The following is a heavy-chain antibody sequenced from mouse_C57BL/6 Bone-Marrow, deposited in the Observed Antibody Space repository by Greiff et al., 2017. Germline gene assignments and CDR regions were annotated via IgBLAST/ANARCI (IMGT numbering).Heavy chain of an antibody. CDR1: GYTFTSYW. D-gene: IGHD1-1*01. Sequence: QVQLQQPGAELVMPGASVKLSCKASGYTFTSYWMHWVKQRPGQGLEWIGEIDPSDSYTNYNQKFKGKSTLTVDKSSSTAYMQLSSLTSEDSAVYYCARATMDYWGQGTSVTVSS. V-gene: IGHV1-69*01. CDR2: IDPSDSYT. CDR3: ARATMDY. J-gene: IGHJ4*01.